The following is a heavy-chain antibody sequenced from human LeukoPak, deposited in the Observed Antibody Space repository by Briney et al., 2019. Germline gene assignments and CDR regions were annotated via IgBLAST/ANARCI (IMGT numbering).Heavy chain of an antibody. CDR1: GSMFSDYY. CDR3: ARRSTIFGVVIYFDY. J-gene: IGHJ4*02. CDR2: ISNSGNTI. D-gene: IGHD3-3*02. Sequence: GGSLRLSCPAPGSMFSDYYMIWIRQAPGKGLEWVSYISNSGNTIYYADSVKGRFTISRNNPKTSLYLQMNSLRAEDTAMYYCARRSTIFGVVIYFDYWGQGTLVTVSS. V-gene: IGHV3-11*04.